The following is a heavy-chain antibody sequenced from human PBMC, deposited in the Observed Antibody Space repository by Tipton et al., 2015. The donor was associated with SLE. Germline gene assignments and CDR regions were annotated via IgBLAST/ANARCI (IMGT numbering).Heavy chain of an antibody. J-gene: IGHJ3*02. Sequence: TLSLTCTVSGDSITNHYWSWIRQPPGKGLEWIGCVHYSGGTNYNPSLKSRVTISIDTSKNHFSLKLSSVTAADTAVYYCARHDGQWDAFDIWGQGTVVTVSS. CDR3: ARHDGQWDAFDI. CDR1: GDSITNHY. D-gene: IGHD6-19*01. CDR2: VHYSGGT. V-gene: IGHV4-59*08.